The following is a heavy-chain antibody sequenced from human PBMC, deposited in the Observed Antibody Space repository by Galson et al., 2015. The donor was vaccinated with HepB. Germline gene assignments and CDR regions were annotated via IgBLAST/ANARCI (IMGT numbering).Heavy chain of an antibody. J-gene: IGHJ5*01. CDR3: ARAVVPAAPSDS. D-gene: IGHD2-2*01. Sequence: SVEVSCKASPYTFTKYYIHWARQAPGQGLQWGGWINPNSGRTNYAPSLQDRVTMSRDTSINTVYMDLSSLRSDDSAIYFCARAVVPAAPSDSWGQGTLVIVSS. CDR2: INPNSGRT. V-gene: IGHV1-2*02. CDR1: PYTFTKYY.